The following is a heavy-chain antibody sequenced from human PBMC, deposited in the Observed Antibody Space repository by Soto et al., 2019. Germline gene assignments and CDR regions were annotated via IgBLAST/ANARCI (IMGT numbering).Heavy chain of an antibody. D-gene: IGHD2-15*01. V-gene: IGHV4-30-4*01. J-gene: IGHJ6*02. CDR2: IYYSGST. Sequence: QVQLQESGPGLVKPSQTLSLTCTVSGGSISSGDYYWSWIRQPPGKGLEWIGYIYYSGSTYYNPSLKSRVTISVDTSKNQCSLKLSSVTAADTAVYYCARGRCLSGRSGGSCSYYYGMDVWGQGTTVTVSS. CDR1: GGSISSGDYY. CDR3: ARGRCLSGRSGGSCSYYYGMDV.